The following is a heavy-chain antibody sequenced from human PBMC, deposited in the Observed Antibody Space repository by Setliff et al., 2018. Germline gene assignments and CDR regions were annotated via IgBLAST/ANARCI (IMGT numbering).Heavy chain of an antibody. J-gene: IGHJ4*02. CDR2: INHSGST. CDR1: GGSFSGYY. CDR3: ARGRIAAALYYFDY. Sequence: PSETLSLTCAVYGGSFSGYYWSWIRQPPGKGLEWIGEINHSGSTNYNPSLKSRVTISVDTSKNQFSLKLSSVTAADTAMYYCARGRIAAALYYFDYWGQGTLVTVSS. D-gene: IGHD6-13*01. V-gene: IGHV4-34*01.